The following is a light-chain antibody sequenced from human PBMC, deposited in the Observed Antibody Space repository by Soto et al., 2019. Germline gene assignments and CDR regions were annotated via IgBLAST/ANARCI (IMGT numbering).Light chain of an antibody. Sequence: QSALTQPASVSGSPGQSITISCTGTRSDVGGYNYVSWYQQHPGKAPKLMIYDVSNRPSGVSNRFSGSKSGNTASLTISGLQAEDEADYYCCSYTSSSTYVFGTGTKLTVL. J-gene: IGLJ1*01. V-gene: IGLV2-14*01. CDR3: CSYTSSSTYV. CDR1: RSDVGGYNY. CDR2: DVS.